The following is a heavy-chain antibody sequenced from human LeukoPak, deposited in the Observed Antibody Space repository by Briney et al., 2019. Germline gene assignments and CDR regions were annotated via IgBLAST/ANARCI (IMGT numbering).Heavy chain of an antibody. D-gene: IGHD6-19*01. CDR1: GFTFSSYS. CDR2: ISSSSSYI. V-gene: IGHV3-21*01. Sequence: AGGSLRLSCAASGFTFSSYSMNWVRQAPGKGLEWVSSISSSSSYIYYADSVKGRFTIARDNAKNSLYLQMNSLRAEDTAVYYCASTSSGWEGPVFYYYYYYMDVWGKGTTVTVSS. J-gene: IGHJ6*03. CDR3: ASTSSGWEGPVFYYYYYYMDV.